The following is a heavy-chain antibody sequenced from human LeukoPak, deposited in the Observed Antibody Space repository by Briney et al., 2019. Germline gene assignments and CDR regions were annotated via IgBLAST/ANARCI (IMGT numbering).Heavy chain of an antibody. CDR1: GFTFSNAW. V-gene: IGHV3-15*01. Sequence: GGSLRLSCATSGFTFSNAWMTWVRQAQGKGLEWVGRIKTKGEGGTVDYAAPVKGRFTISRDDSKDTLYLQMNSLKTEDTAIYYCMSDLDNWGQGTLVTVSS. CDR2: IKTKGEGGTV. J-gene: IGHJ4*02. CDR3: MSDLDN.